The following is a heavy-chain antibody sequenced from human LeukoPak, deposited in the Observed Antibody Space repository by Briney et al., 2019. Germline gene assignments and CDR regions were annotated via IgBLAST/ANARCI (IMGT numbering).Heavy chain of an antibody. D-gene: IGHD6-19*01. CDR3: ARNFSSGWFDY. CDR2: IYYSGST. CDR1: GGSISSSNYY. Sequence: PSETLPLTCTVSGGSISSSNYYWGWIRQPPGKGLEWIGSIYYSGSTSYNPSLKSRVTISVDTSKNQFSLKLSSVTAADTAVYYCARNFSSGWFDYWGQGTLVTVSS. V-gene: IGHV4-39*07. J-gene: IGHJ4*02.